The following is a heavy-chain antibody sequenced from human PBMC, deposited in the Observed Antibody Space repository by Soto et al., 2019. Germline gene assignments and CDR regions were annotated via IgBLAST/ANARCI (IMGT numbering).Heavy chain of an antibody. V-gene: IGHV3-53*01. D-gene: IGHD1-1*01. CDR2: LYDVDGS. CDR3: ATWHEREHAYDV. Sequence: DVQLVESGGGLMQPGESLRLSCAASGLTVSGKKYVAWVRQAPGKGLEWVSALYDVDGSFYADSVKGRFTTSSASSKTTVYLQMNGLRPDDTAVYYCATWHEREHAYDVWGQGTTVTVSS. CDR1: GLTVSGKKY. J-gene: IGHJ3*01.